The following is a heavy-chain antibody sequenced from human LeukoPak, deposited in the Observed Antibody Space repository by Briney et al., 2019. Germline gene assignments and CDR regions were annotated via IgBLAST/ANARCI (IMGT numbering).Heavy chain of an antibody. CDR3: ARLSIVVVVAAEYYFDY. V-gene: IGHV4-39*01. CDR2: IYYSGST. CDR1: GGSISSSSYY. J-gene: IGHJ4*02. D-gene: IGHD2-15*01. Sequence: SETLSLTCTLSGGSISSSSYYWGWIRQPPGKGLEWIGSIYYSGSTYYNPSLKSRVTISVDTSKNQFSLKLSSVTAADTAVYYCARLSIVVVVAAEYYFDYWGQGTLVTVSS.